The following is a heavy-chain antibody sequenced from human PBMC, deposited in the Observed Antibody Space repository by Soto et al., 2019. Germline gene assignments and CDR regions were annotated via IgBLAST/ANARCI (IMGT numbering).Heavy chain of an antibody. V-gene: IGHV3-21*01. Sequence: EVQLVESGGGLVKPGGSLRLSCAASGFTFSSYSMNWVRQAPGKGLEWVSSISSSSSYIYYADSVKGRFTISRDNAKNSLYLQMNSLRAEDTAVYYCARDASFRMVAASHYYYYMDVWGKGTTVTVSS. D-gene: IGHD2-15*01. CDR1: GFTFSSYS. CDR2: ISSSSSYI. J-gene: IGHJ6*03. CDR3: ARDASFRMVAASHYYYYMDV.